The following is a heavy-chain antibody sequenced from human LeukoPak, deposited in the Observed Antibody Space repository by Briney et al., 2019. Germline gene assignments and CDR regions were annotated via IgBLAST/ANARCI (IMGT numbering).Heavy chain of an antibody. V-gene: IGHV3-7*01. J-gene: IGHJ5*02. Sequence: GGSLRLSCAASGFTFSSYWMSWVRQAPGKGLEWVANIKQDGSEKYYVDSVKGRFTISRDNAKNSLYLQMNSLRAEDTAVYYCAPMYDFWGGYPNWFDPWGQGTLVTVSS. D-gene: IGHD3-3*01. CDR3: APMYDFWGGYPNWFDP. CDR2: IKQDGSEK. CDR1: GFTFSSYW.